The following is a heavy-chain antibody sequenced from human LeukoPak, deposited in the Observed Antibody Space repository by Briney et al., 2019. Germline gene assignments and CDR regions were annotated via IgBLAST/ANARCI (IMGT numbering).Heavy chain of an antibody. CDR2: IYYSGST. D-gene: IGHD6-13*01. J-gene: IGHJ6*02. CDR3: ARAEYSSSWPKKIYYYYGMDV. V-gene: IGHV4-59*01. CDR1: GGSISSYY. Sequence: SETLSLTCTVSGGSISSYYWSWIRQPPGKGLERIGYIYYSGSTNYNPSLKSRVTISVDTSKNQFSLKLSSVTAADTAVYYCARAEYSSSWPKKIYYYYGMDVWGQGTTVTVSS.